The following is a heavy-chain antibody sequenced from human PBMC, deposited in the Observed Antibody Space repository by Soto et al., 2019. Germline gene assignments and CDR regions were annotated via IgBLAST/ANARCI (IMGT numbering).Heavy chain of an antibody. CDR1: GGSFSDFY. CDR2: INHSGDT. CDR3: AQRTLTNWFDP. V-gene: IGHV4-34*01. Sequence: QVQLQQWGAGLLKPSETLSLTCAVYGGSFSDFYWNWIRQSPGKGLEWIGEINHSGDTKYNPSLKSLVTISVDTSKNQFSLQLNSVTATDTAVYYCAQRTLTNWFDPWGQGTPVTVSS. J-gene: IGHJ5*02. D-gene: IGHD4-4*01.